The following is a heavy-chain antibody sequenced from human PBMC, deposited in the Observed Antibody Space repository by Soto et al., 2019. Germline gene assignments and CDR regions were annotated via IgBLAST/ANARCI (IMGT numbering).Heavy chain of an antibody. J-gene: IGHJ4*02. V-gene: IGHV3-23*01. CDR3: AKGPRAPDY. CDR2: ISGSGGNT. CDR1: GFTFSSYA. Sequence: GGSLRLSCAAAGFTFSSYAMSWVRQAPGKGLEWVSAISGSGGNTYYADSVKGRFTISRDNSKSTLYLQMDSLRAEDTAVYYCAKGPRAPDYWGQGTLVTVSS.